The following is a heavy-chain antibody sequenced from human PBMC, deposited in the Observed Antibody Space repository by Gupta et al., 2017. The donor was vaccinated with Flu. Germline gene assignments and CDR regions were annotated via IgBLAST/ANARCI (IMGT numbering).Heavy chain of an antibody. CDR1: GYTFTSYG. Sequence: QVQLVQSGAEVKKPGASVKVACKASGYTFTSYGISWVRQAPGQGLEWMGWISAYNGNTNYEQKLQGRVTMTTDTSTSTAYSELRSLRSDDTAVYYCAMLDCSGGSCDSPDDYYYGMDVWGQGTTVTVSS. CDR2: ISAYNGNT. J-gene: IGHJ6*02. D-gene: IGHD2-15*01. CDR3: AMLDCSGGSCDSPDDYYYGMDV. V-gene: IGHV1-18*01.